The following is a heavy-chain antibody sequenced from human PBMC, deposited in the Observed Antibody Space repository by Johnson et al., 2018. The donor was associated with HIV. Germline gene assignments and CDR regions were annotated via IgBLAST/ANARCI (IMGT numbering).Heavy chain of an antibody. D-gene: IGHD3-3*01. Sequence: MQLVESGGGLVQPGGSLRLSCAASGFTVSSDYMNWVRQAPGKGLEWVSVIYSAGTTYYADSVKGRFTIFRDNSKNTLYLQMNSLSAEDTAVYYCARNLGESEKEEWASDYYDFGKDYPGQDSRAVVGTFDIWGQGTMVTVSS. CDR2: IYSAGTT. V-gene: IGHV3-66*01. CDR3: ARNLGESEKEEWASDYYDFGKDYPGQDSRAVVGTFDI. CDR1: GFTVSSDY. J-gene: IGHJ3*02.